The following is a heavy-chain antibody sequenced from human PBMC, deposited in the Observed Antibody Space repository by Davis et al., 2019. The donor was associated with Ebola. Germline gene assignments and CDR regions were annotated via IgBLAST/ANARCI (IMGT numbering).Heavy chain of an antibody. J-gene: IGHJ3*02. Sequence: GGSLRLSCAVSGFTVRNNYMSWVRQAPGKGLEWVSLIYSGGTTYYADSVKGRFAISRDNSKNTLYLQMNSLRVEDTAIYYCVKDTSDIWFDIWGQGTMVTVSS. CDR1: GFTVRNNY. CDR2: IYSGGTT. V-gene: IGHV3-53*01. D-gene: IGHD3-9*01. CDR3: VKDTSDIWFDI.